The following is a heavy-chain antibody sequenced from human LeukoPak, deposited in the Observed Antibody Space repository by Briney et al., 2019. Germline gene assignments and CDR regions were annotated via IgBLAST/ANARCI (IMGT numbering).Heavy chain of an antibody. J-gene: IGHJ4*02. CDR2: IYYSGST. Sequence: SETLSLTCTVSGGSISSYYWSWTRQPPGKGLEWIGYIYYSGSTNYNPSLKSRVTISVDTSKNQFSLKLSSVTAADTAVYYCAGAGYGSGSPQLDWGQGTLVTVSS. CDR1: GGSISSYY. CDR3: AGAGYGSGSPQLD. D-gene: IGHD3-10*01. V-gene: IGHV4-59*01.